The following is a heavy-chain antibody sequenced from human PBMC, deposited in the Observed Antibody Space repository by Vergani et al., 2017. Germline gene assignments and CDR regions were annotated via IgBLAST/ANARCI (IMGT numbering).Heavy chain of an antibody. D-gene: IGHD1-1*01. J-gene: IGHJ4*02. CDR3: VRDRYEGTSPYNGRLLGH. CDR1: GFTVTNYA. CDR2: IWHDGGNK. Sequence: VQLLESGGSLKQPGGSVRLSCAASGFTVTNYAIFWVRQAPGKGLEWVSVIWHDGGNKHFADSVAGRFAISRDDSKKTVYLEMTNLRAEDTALYYCVRDRYEGTSPYNGRLLGHWGQGTRVTVSS. V-gene: IGHV3-33*08.